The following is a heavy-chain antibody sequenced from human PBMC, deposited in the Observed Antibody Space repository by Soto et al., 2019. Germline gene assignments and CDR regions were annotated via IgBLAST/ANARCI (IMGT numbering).Heavy chain of an antibody. D-gene: IGHD2-15*01. V-gene: IGHV4-59*01. CDR2: IYYSGST. Sequence: QVQLQESGPGLVKPSETLSLTCTVSGGSISSYYWSWIRQPPGKGLEWIGYIYYSGSTNYNPSLKSRVTMSVDTSKNQFSLKLSSVTAADTAVYYCARDLEGYCSGGSCYSLRWFDPWGQGTLVTVSS. CDR3: ARDLEGYCSGGSCYSLRWFDP. CDR1: GGSISSYY. J-gene: IGHJ5*02.